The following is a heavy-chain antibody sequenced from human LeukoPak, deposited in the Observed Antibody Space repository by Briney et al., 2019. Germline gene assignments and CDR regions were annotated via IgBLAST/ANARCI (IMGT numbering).Heavy chain of an antibody. Sequence: GGSLRLSCGASGFTFSSYAMHWVRQAPGKGLEWVAVISYDGSNKYYADSVKGRFTISRDNSKNTLYLQMNSLRAEDTAVYYCARTPLIVGAKVDYWGQGTLVTVSS. CDR1: GFTFSSYA. CDR2: ISYDGSNK. CDR3: ARTPLIVGAKVDY. D-gene: IGHD1-26*01. V-gene: IGHV3-30-3*01. J-gene: IGHJ4*02.